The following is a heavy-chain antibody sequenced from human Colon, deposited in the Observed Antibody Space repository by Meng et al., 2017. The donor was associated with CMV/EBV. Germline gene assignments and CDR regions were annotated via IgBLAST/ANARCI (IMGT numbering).Heavy chain of an antibody. J-gene: IGHJ5*02. CDR3: VHHYRSAWYNWFDP. CDR2: VSWTDDK. V-gene: IGHV2-5*01. Sequence: SGVSLSTSGVAVGWIRQPPGKALEWLAFVSWTDDKRYRPSLRSRLTITKDTSKNQVVLTMTNMDPEDSATYYCVHHYRSAWYNWFDPWGQGTLVTVSS. D-gene: IGHD2-15*01. CDR1: GVSLSTSGVA.